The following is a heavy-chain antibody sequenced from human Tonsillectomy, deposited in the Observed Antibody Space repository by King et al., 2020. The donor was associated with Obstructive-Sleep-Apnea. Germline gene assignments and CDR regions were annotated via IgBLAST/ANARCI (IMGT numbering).Heavy chain of an antibody. CDR3: ARVIVGGYFDL. CDR2: MNQGGSEK. CDR1: GFTFSSHW. J-gene: IGHJ2*01. Sequence: VQLVESGGGLVQPGGSLRLSCLASGFTFSSHWMSWVRQAPGRGLEWVTNMNQGGSEKYYLDSVKGRFTISRDNAKNSLYLQMDSLGAEDTAVYYCARVIVGGYFDLWGRGALVTVSS. V-gene: IGHV3-7*03. D-gene: IGHD1-26*01.